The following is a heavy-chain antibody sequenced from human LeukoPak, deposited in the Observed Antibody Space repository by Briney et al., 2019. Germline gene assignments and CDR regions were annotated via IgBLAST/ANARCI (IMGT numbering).Heavy chain of an antibody. V-gene: IGHV3-23*01. D-gene: IGHD2-2*01. Sequence: GGSLRLSCAASGFTFSSYAMSWVRQAPGKGLEWVSAISGSGGSTYYADSVKGRFTISRDNSKNTLYLQMNSLRAEDTAVYYCAKDQEGIGVPAANDYWGQGTLVTVSS. J-gene: IGHJ4*02. CDR1: GFTFSSYA. CDR2: ISGSGGST. CDR3: AKDQEGIGVPAANDY.